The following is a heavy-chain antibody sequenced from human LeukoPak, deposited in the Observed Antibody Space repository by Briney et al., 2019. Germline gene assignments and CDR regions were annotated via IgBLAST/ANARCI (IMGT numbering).Heavy chain of an antibody. CDR3: ARRWTGDAFDI. CDR1: GGSISSYY. CDR2: IYYSGST. J-gene: IGHJ3*02. D-gene: IGHD3/OR15-3a*01. V-gene: IGHV4-59*01. Sequence: PSETLSLTCTVSGGSISSYYWSWIRQPPGKGLEWIGYIYYSGSTNCNPSLKSRVTISVDTSKNQFSLKLSSVTAADTAVYYCARRWTGDAFDIWGQGTMVTVSS.